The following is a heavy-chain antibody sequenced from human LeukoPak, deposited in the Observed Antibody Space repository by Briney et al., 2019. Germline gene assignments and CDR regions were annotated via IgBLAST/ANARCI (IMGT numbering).Heavy chain of an antibody. J-gene: IGHJ4*02. Sequence: ASVKVSCKASGYTFTDYYMHWVQQAPGKGLEWMGRVDPEDGETIYAEKFQGRVTITADTSTDTAYMELSSLRSEDTAVYYCATLRDDSGGDYWGQGTLVTVSS. D-gene: IGHD3-3*01. CDR1: GYTFTDYY. CDR3: ATLRDDSGGDY. CDR2: VDPEDGET. V-gene: IGHV1-69-2*01.